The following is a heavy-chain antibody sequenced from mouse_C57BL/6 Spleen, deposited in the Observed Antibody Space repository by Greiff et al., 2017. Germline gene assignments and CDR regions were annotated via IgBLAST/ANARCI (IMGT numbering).Heavy chain of an antibody. J-gene: IGHJ1*03. CDR3: AREDSNGWYFDV. CDR2: IYPGSGNT. V-gene: IGHV1-76*01. Sequence: VQLQQSGAELVRPGASVKLSCKASGYTFTDYYINWVKQRPGQGLEWIARIYPGSGNTYYNEKFKGKATLTAEKSSSTAYMQRSSLTSEDSAVYFCAREDSNGWYFDVWGTGTTVTVSS. CDR1: GYTFTDYY. D-gene: IGHD2-5*01.